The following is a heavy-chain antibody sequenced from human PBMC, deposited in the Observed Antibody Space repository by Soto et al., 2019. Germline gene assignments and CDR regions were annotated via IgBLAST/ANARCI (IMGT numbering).Heavy chain of an antibody. V-gene: IGHV1-3*04. J-gene: IGHJ4*02. CDR1: GYTFSRYT. D-gene: IGHD2-21*01. CDR2: VNTVNGNT. Sequence: ASVKVSCKASGYTFSRYTLHWVRQAPGQGLEWMGWVNTVNGNTGYSLKFQGRVTISRDTSASTVYMELSSLTSEDTATYYCAREAYYNVLICFDYWGQGALVTVSS. CDR3: AREAYYNVLICFDY.